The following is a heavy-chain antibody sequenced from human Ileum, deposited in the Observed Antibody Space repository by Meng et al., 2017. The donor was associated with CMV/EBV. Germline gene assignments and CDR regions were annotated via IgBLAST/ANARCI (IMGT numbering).Heavy chain of an antibody. Sequence: GESLKISCTTSGFTFSGRWMTWVRQVPGKGLEVVANINPDASEKNYVDSVKGRFTISRDNARNSLYLQMNSLRPEDTAVYYCATDLNWENFWGQGTLVTVSS. CDR3: ATDLNWENF. D-gene: IGHD1-26*01. J-gene: IGHJ4*02. V-gene: IGHV3-7*01. CDR1: GFTFSGRW. CDR2: INPDASEK.